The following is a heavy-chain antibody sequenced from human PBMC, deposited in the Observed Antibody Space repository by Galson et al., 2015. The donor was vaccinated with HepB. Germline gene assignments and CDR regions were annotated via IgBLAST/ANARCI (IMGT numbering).Heavy chain of an antibody. CDR2: VWYDPTYK. V-gene: IGHV3-33*08. Sequence: SLRLSCAASGFTFGSYNMHWVRQAPGKGLEWVAIVWYDPTYKSYADSVKGRFTISRDNSKNTLYLQLNSLRAEDTAVYYCAAHTADGESTFDFWGQGTLVTVSS. D-gene: IGHD4-17*01. J-gene: IGHJ4*02. CDR1: GFTFGSYN. CDR3: AAHTADGESTFDF.